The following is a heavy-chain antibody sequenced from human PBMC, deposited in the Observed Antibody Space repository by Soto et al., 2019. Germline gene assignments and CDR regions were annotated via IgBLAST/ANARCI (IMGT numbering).Heavy chain of an antibody. CDR2: TLHSGDT. D-gene: IGHD6-19*01. J-gene: IGHJ3*01. Sequence: QVQLQESGPGLVKPSGTLSLTCAVSGDSISSSKWWTWVRQPPGKGLEWIGDTLHSGDTNYNPSLKSGIILSVDKSKNQFSLEPTSVTAADTAVFDCASGPGWLRHEVWGPGAVVIVSP. V-gene: IGHV4-4*02. CDR1: GDSISSSKW. CDR3: ASGPGWLRHEV.